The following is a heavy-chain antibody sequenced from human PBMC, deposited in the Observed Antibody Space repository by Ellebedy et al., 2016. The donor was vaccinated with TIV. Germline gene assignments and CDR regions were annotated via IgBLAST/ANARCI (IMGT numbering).Heavy chain of an antibody. CDR3: AKDMSSSWYGEYYFDY. Sequence: GGSLRLXXAVSGLPLLDYAMLWLRQAPGKGLEWVSGISWNSGSIGYADSVKGRFTISRDNAKNSLYLQMNSLRAEDTALYYCAKDMSSSWYGEYYFDYWGQGTLVTVSS. J-gene: IGHJ4*02. D-gene: IGHD6-13*01. V-gene: IGHV3-9*01. CDR1: GLPLLDYA. CDR2: ISWNSGSI.